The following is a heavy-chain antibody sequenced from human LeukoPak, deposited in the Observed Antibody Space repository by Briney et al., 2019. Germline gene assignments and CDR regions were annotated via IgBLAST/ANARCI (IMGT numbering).Heavy chain of an antibody. Sequence: GGSLRLSCAASGFTFSNAWMSWVRQAPGKGLEWVAVIWFDGSETYYADSVMGRFTISRDKSKNTLYLQMNSLRADDTAVYYCAKDNVDTSSCLDYWGQGTLVTVSS. J-gene: IGHJ4*02. CDR1: GFTFSNAW. CDR2: IWFDGSET. V-gene: IGHV3-33*03. D-gene: IGHD6-6*01. CDR3: AKDNVDTSSCLDY.